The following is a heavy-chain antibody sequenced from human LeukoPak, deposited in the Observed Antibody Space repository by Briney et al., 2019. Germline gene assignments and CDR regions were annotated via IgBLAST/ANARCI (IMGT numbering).Heavy chain of an antibody. CDR2: ISRDGGRT. CDR1: GFTFSSYW. D-gene: IGHD6-13*01. V-gene: IGHV3-74*01. J-gene: IGHJ4*02. CDR3: ARGKRGYSSSWYDY. Sequence: PGGSLRLSCEASGFTFSSYWMHWVRQAPGKGPVCVSGISRDGGRTFYADSVKGRFTISRDNAKNTLFLQMNNLRAEDTAVYYCARGKRGYSSSWYDYWGQGTLVTVSS.